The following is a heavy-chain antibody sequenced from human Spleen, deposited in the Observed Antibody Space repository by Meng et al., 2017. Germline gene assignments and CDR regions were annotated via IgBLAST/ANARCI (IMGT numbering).Heavy chain of an antibody. CDR1: GYTFTSYG. Sequence: QVQMVQSGAEVKKPGASATVSCQASGYTFTSYGISWVRQAPGQGLEWMGWISGYNGNTNYAQEFQGRVTMTTDTSTSTAYMELTSLSYDDTAVYYCARDIWVGATAGGYWGQGTLVTVSS. J-gene: IGHJ4*02. CDR2: ISGYNGNT. V-gene: IGHV1-18*01. CDR3: ARDIWVGATAGGY. D-gene: IGHD1-26*01.